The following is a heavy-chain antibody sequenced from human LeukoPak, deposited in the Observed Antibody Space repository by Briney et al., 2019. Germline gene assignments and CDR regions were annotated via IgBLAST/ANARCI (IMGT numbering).Heavy chain of an antibody. CDR2: ISGSGGST. J-gene: IGHJ4*02. Sequence: SGGSLRLSCAASGFTFSSYAMSWVRQAPGKGLEWVSAISGSGGSTYYADSVKGRFTISRDNSKNTLYLQMNSLRAEDTAVYYCALGAAGAPLRFDYWGQGTLVTVSS. CDR3: ALGAAGAPLRFDY. D-gene: IGHD3-16*01. CDR1: GFTFSSYA. V-gene: IGHV3-23*01.